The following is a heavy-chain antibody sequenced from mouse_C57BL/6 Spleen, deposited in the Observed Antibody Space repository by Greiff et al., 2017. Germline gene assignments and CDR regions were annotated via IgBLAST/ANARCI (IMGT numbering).Heavy chain of an antibody. CDR2: IDPSDSYT. J-gene: IGHJ2*01. CDR1: GYTFTSYW. V-gene: IGHV1-69*01. CDR3: ARGELLRSLDY. D-gene: IGHD1-1*01. Sequence: QVQLQQPGAELVMPGASVKLSCKASGYTFTSYWMHWVKQRPGQGLEWIGEIDPSDSYTNYNQKFKGKSTLTVDKSSSTAYMQLSSLTSEDSAVYYCARGELLRSLDYWGQGTTLTVSS.